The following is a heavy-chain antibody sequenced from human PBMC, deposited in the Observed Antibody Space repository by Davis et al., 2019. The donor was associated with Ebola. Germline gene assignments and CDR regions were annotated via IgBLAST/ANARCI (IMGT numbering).Heavy chain of an antibody. V-gene: IGHV3-23*01. Sequence: GESLKISCTDSVITFSSYAMTWVCQAPGKGLEWVSVISGSGGSTYYADSVKGRFTISRDNSKKTLYLQMNSLRAEDTAVYYCAKSGLSFGVVKYHYGMDVWGKGTTVTVSS. CDR3: AKSGLSFGVVKYHYGMDV. J-gene: IGHJ6*04. CDR1: VITFSSYA. CDR2: ISGSGGST. D-gene: IGHD3-3*01.